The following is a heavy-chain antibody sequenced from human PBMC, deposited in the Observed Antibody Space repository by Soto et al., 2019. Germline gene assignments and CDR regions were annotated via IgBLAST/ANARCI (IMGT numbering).Heavy chain of an antibody. Sequence: QVQLVESGGGVVQPGRSLRLSCAASGFSFSNYGMHWVRQAPGKGLEWVAVASFDGSEKYYADSVKGRFTISRDNSKNTLYLEVDRLSPEDTAVYYCAKEACCGGICNGFDSWGQGDLVTVSS. V-gene: IGHV3-30*18. CDR3: AKEACCGGICNGFDS. J-gene: IGHJ4*02. CDR2: ASFDGSEK. D-gene: IGHD2-15*01. CDR1: GFSFSNYG.